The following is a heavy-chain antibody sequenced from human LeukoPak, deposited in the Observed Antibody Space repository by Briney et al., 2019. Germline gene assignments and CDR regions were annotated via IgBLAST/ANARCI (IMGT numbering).Heavy chain of an antibody. J-gene: IGHJ3*02. CDR3: ATRRGWLLRGPFDI. Sequence: SETLSLTCAVYGGSFSGYYWSWIRQPPGKGLEWIGEINHSGSTNYNPSLKSRVTISGGTSKNQFSLKLSSVTAADTAVYYCATRRGWLLRGPFDIWGQGTMVTVSS. CDR1: GGSFSGYY. CDR2: INHSGST. V-gene: IGHV4-34*01. D-gene: IGHD6-19*01.